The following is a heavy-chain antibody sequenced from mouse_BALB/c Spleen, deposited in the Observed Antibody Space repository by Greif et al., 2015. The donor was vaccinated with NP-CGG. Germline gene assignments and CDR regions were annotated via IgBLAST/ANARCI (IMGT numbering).Heavy chain of an antibody. Sequence: VMLVESGAELAKPGASVKMSCKASGYTFTSYWMHWVKQRPGQGLEWIGYINPSTGYTEYNQRFKDKATLTADKSSSTAYMQLSSLTSEGSAVYYCASSYYYGSSYYAMDYWGQGTSVTVSS. V-gene: IGHV1-7*01. CDR3: ASSYYYGSSYYAMDY. D-gene: IGHD1-1*01. J-gene: IGHJ4*01. CDR2: INPSTGYT. CDR1: GYTFTSYW.